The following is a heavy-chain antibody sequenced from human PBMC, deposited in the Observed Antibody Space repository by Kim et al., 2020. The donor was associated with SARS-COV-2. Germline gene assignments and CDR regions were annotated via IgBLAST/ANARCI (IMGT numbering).Heavy chain of an antibody. Sequence: SETLSLTCTVSGDAMSNGGYSWNWIRQHPGKGLEWMGYIYYSGRTNYNPSLKSRVVMSVDMSGHQFSLRLSSVTAADTAVYFCARGRGDYVPGVFDPWGHGTLVTVSS. V-gene: IGHV4-31*03. CDR2: IYYSGRT. D-gene: IGHD4-17*01. J-gene: IGHJ5*02. CDR3: ARGRGDYVPGVFDP. CDR1: GDAMSNGGYS.